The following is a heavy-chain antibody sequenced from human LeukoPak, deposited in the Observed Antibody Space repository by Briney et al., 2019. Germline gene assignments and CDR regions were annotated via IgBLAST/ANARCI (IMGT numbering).Heavy chain of an antibody. J-gene: IGHJ6*03. CDR2: IYYSGST. Sequence: SETLSLTCTVSGGSINSSYWIWIRQPPGKGLKSIGYIYYSGSTKYNPSLKSRVTISVDTSKNQFSLKLSSVTAADTAVYYCARVYRSGVYYFYYMDVWGKGTTVTISS. CDR1: GGSINSSY. D-gene: IGHD3-10*01. V-gene: IGHV4-59*01. CDR3: ARVYRSGVYYFYYMDV.